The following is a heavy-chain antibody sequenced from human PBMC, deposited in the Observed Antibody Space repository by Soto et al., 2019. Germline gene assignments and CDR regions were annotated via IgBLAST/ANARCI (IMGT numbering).Heavy chain of an antibody. CDR1: GGTFSSYT. V-gene: IGHV1-69*02. D-gene: IGHD2-15*01. CDR2: IIPILGIA. Sequence: QVQLVQSGAEVKKPGSSVKVSCKASGGTFSSYTISWVRQAPGQGLEWMGRIIPILGIANYAQKFQGRVTITEDKSTSTAYMELSSLRSEDTAVYYCASHCSGGSCYSFHFDYWGQGTLVTVSS. J-gene: IGHJ4*02. CDR3: ASHCSGGSCYSFHFDY.